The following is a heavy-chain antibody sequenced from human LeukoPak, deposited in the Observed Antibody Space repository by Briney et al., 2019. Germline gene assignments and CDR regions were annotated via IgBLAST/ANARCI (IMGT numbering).Heavy chain of an antibody. CDR1: GFTFSSYA. J-gene: IGHJ4*02. CDR2: ISSSSSTI. Sequence: GGSLRLSCAASGFTFSSYAMSWVRQAPGKGLEWVSYISSSSSTIYYADSVKGRFTISRDNAKNSLYLQMNSLRDEDTAVYYCARDVGYCSSTSCYRGGYFDYWGQGTLVTVSP. V-gene: IGHV3-48*02. D-gene: IGHD2-2*01. CDR3: ARDVGYCSSTSCYRGGYFDY.